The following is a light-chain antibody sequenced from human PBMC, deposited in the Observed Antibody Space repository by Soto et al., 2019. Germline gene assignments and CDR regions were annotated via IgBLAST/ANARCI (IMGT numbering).Light chain of an antibody. CDR3: QHFVNSLTWT. CDR1: QIVSSTY. CDR2: GAS. V-gene: IGKV3-20*01. Sequence: EIVLTQSPGTLSLSPGERSTLSCRASQIVSSTYLIWYQQKPGQAPRLLIYGASSRATVVPDRFSGGGSGTDFTLTIRSLEPEDFAVYYCQHFVNSLTWTFGQGTKGDIK. J-gene: IGKJ1*01.